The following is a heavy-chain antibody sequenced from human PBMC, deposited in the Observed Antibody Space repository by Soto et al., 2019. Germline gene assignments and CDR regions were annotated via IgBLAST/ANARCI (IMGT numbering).Heavy chain of an antibody. Sequence: EVQLVESGGGLVQPGGSLRLSCAASGFTFSSYWMHWVRQAPGKWLVWVSRINSDGSSTSYADSVKGRFTISRDNAKNTLYLEMNSLRAEDTAVYYCERDLQGVYYYYYGLDVWGQGATVTVSS. CDR2: INSDGSST. D-gene: IGHD3-16*01. J-gene: IGHJ6*02. CDR1: GFTFSSYW. V-gene: IGHV3-74*01. CDR3: ERDLQGVYYYYYGLDV.